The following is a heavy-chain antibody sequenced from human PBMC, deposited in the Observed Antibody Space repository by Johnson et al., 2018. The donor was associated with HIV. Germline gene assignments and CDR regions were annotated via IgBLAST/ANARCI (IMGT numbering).Heavy chain of an antibody. V-gene: IGHV3-7*05. CDR3: ARVYSSSSAHAFDI. CDR2: IKQDGSEK. Sequence: VQLVESGGGLVQPGGSLRLSCAASGFTFSSYWMSWVRQAPGKGLEWVANIKQDGSEKYYVDSVKGRFTISRDNAKNSLYLQMNSLRAEDTALYYCARVYSSSSAHAFDIWGQGTMVTVSS. D-gene: IGHD6-6*01. J-gene: IGHJ3*02. CDR1: GFTFSSYW.